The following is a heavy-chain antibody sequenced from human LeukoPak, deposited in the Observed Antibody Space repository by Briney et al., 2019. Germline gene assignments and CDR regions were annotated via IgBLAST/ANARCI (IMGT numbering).Heavy chain of an antibody. Sequence: GESLEISCKAFGYFFSNYWIGWVRQMPGKGLEWMGIIYAGDSDTRYSPSFRGQVTISVDKSITTAYLQWNSLKASDSAIYYCARHSTSHSSDAFDIWGQGTLVIVSS. J-gene: IGHJ3*02. V-gene: IGHV5-51*01. D-gene: IGHD6-6*01. CDR2: IYAGDSDT. CDR1: GYFFSNYW. CDR3: ARHSTSHSSDAFDI.